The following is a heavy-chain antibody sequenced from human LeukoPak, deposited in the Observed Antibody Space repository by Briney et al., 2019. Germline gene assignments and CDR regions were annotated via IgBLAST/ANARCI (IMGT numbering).Heavy chain of an antibody. CDR3: AGGYIAADLDY. J-gene: IGHJ4*02. CDR1: GFTFTSFA. CDR2: LSYVGTNK. V-gene: IGHV3-30-3*01. D-gene: IGHD6-13*01. Sequence: QTGGSLRLSCAASGFTFTSFAMHWVRQASGKGLEWVAVLSYVGTNKYYADSVKGRFTISRDNSKNTLYLQMDSLRPEDTAVYYCAGGYIAADLDYWGQGTLITVSS.